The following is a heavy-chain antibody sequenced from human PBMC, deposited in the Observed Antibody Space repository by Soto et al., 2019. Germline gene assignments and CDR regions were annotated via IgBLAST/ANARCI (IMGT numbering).Heavy chain of an antibody. D-gene: IGHD2-2*01. J-gene: IGHJ4*02. CDR3: AKDRDYPRDQFHY. CDR1: GFTFTYYA. V-gene: IGHV3-23*01. Sequence: EVQLLESGGGLVQPGGSLRLSCTASGFTFTYYAFSWVRQAPGKGLEWVSAISANGQGIYYADSVRGRFTISRDNSKNTVFLHMDSLRAEDTAVYYCAKDRDYPRDQFHYWGQGTLVTV. CDR2: ISANGQGI.